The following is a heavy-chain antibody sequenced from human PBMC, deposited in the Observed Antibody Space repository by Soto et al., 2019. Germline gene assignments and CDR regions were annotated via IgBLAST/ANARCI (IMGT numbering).Heavy chain of an antibody. CDR2: INPSGGST. Sequence: GASVKVSCKASGYTFTSYYMHWVRQAPGQGLEWMGIINPSGGSTSYAQKFQGRVTMTRDTSTSTVYMELSSLRSEDTAVYYCARDGRGSYYSLTYYYYGMDVWGQGTTVTVS. CDR1: GYTFTSYY. V-gene: IGHV1-46*01. CDR3: ARDGRGSYYSLTYYYYGMDV. J-gene: IGHJ6*02. D-gene: IGHD1-26*01.